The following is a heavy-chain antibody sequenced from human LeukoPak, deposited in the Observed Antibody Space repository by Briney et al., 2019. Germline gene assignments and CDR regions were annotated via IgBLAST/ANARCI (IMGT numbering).Heavy chain of an antibody. CDR1: GGAFSGYY. CDR2: INHSGST. CDR3: ARGDLTVAG. J-gene: IGHJ4*02. V-gene: IGHV4-34*01. D-gene: IGHD3-9*01. Sequence: PSETLSLTCAVYGGAFSGYYWSWIRQPPGKGLEWIGEINHSGSTNYNPSLKSRVTISVDTSKNQFSLKLISVTAADTAVYYCARGDLTVAGWGQGTLVTVSS.